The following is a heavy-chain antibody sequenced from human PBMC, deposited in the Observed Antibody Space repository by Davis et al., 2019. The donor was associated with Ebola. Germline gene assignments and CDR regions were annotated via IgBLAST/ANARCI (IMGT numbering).Heavy chain of an antibody. CDR1: GYSFTSYW. J-gene: IGHJ4*02. CDR3: ARRGRRDWSGYPFDY. V-gene: IGHV5-51*01. CDR2: IYPGDSDT. Sequence: KVSCKGSGYSFTSYWIGWVRQMPGKGLEWMGIIYPGDSDTRYRPSFQGQVTISADKSISTAYLQWSSLKASDTAMYYCARRGRRDWSGYPFDYWGQGTLVTVSS. D-gene: IGHD5-12*01.